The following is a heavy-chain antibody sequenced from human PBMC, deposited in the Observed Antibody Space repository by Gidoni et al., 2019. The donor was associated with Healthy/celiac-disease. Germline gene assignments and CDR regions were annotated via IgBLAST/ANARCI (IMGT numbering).Heavy chain of an antibody. CDR3: ARLGIAAAGTR. CDR2: IYYSGST. CDR1: GGSISSSSYY. D-gene: IGHD6-13*01. V-gene: IGHV4-39*01. Sequence: QLQLQESGPGLVKPSETLSLTCTVSGGSISSSSYYWGWIRQPPGKGLEWIGSIYYSGSTYYNPSLKSRVTISVDTSKNQFSLKLSSVTAADTAVYYCARLGIAAAGTRWGQGTLVTVSS. J-gene: IGHJ4*02.